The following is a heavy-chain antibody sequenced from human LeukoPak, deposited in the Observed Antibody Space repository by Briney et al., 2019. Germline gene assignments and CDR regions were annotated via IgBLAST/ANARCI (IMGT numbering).Heavy chain of an antibody. CDR1: GYSFTSYG. D-gene: IGHD1-14*01. V-gene: IGHV1-18*01. CDR2: ISAYDGGT. J-gene: IGHJ3*02. Sequence: GASVKDSCKASGYSFTSYGFSWVRQAPGQGLEWLGWISAYDGGTNYEQKFQGRLTMTTETYTTTAYMELRSLRSDDTAVYYCARLARYHLLEASDIWGQGTMVTVSS. CDR3: ARLARYHLLEASDI.